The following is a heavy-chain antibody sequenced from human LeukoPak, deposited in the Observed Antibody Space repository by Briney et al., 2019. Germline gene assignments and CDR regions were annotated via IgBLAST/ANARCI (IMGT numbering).Heavy chain of an antibody. J-gene: IGHJ4*02. V-gene: IGHV4-34*01. CDR2: INHSGST. CDR1: GGSFSGYY. D-gene: IGHD3-16*02. CDR3: VRGRTGIVY. Sequence: PSETLSLTCAVYGGSFSGYYWSWIRQPPGKGLEWIGEINHSGSTNYNPSLKSRVTISVDTSKNQFSLKLSSVTAADTAVYYCVRGRTGIVYWGQGTLVTVSS.